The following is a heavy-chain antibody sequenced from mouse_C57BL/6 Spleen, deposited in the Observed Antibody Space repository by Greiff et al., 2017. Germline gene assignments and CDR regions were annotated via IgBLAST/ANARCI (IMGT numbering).Heavy chain of an antibody. CDR3: ARVITTVRYWYFDV. CDR2: ISSGSSTI. V-gene: IGHV5-17*01. D-gene: IGHD1-1*01. Sequence: EVNLVESGGGLVKPGGSLKLSCAASGFTFSDYGMHWVRQAPEKGLEWVAYISSGSSTIYYADTVKGRFTISRDNAKNTLFLQMTSLRSEDTAMYYCARVITTVRYWYFDVWGTGTTVTVSS. J-gene: IGHJ1*03. CDR1: GFTFSDYG.